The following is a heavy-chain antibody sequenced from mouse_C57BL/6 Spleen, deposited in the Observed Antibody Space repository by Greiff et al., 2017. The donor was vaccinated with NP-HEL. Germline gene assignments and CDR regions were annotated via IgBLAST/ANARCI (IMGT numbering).Heavy chain of an antibody. CDR3: ARGGNWERYAMDY. D-gene: IGHD4-1*01. V-gene: IGHV1-54*01. CDR2: INPGSGGT. CDR1: GYTFTSYW. Sequence: QVQLQQFGAELAKPGASVKLSCKASGYTFTSYWMHWVPQRPGQGLELIGVINPGSGGTYYNEKFEGKVTLTADKSSSTAYMQLSSLTSEDSAGYFCARGGNWERYAMDYWGQGTSVTVSS. J-gene: IGHJ4*01.